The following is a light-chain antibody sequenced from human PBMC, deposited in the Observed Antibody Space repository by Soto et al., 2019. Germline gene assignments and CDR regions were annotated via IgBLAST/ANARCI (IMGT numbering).Light chain of an antibody. CDR2: AVN. CDR3: SSYAGPNFVV. Sequence: QSVLTQPPSASGSPGQSVTISCSGINFDVEDRYISWYQQRPGQAPKLMIYAVNQRPSGVPDRFSGSRSGNTASLIVSGLQTEDEGAYYCSSYAGPNFVVFGGGTQVTVL. V-gene: IGLV2-8*01. J-gene: IGLJ2*01. CDR1: NFDVEDRY.